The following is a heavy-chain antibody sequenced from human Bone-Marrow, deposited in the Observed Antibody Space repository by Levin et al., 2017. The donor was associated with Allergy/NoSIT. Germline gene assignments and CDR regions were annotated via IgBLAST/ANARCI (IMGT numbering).Heavy chain of an antibody. J-gene: IGHJ6*02. CDR3: SREMDV. CDR1: GLTINNSW. V-gene: IGHV3-7*04. Sequence: LAGGSLRLSCAVPGLTINNSWLSWVRQAPGKGLEWVATIKPDASDKYYVDPVKGRFTISRDNAKNSLYLQMNSLRAEDTAVYYCSREMDVRGQGTTVTVSS. CDR2: IKPDASDK.